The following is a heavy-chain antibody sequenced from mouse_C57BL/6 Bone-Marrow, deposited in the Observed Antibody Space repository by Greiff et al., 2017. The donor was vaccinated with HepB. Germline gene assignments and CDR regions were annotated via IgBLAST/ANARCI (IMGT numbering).Heavy chain of an antibody. J-gene: IGHJ4*01. V-gene: IGHV5-17*01. CDR1: GFTFSDYG. D-gene: IGHD2-13*01. Sequence: EVKLMESGGGLVKPGGSLKLSCAASGFTFSDYGMHWVRQAPEKGLEWVAYISSGSSTIYYADTVKGRFTISRDNAKNTLFLQMTSLRSEDTAMYYCARGDGDYLHWGQGTSVTVSS. CDR2: ISSGSSTI. CDR3: ARGDGDYLH.